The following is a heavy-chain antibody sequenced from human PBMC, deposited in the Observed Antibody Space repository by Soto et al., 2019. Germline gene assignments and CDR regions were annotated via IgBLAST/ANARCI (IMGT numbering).Heavy chain of an antibody. Sequence: ASVKVSCKASGYTFTSYGISWVRQAPGQGLEWMGWISAYNGNTNYAQKLQGRVTMTTDTSTSTAYMELRSLRSDDTAVYYCARNRHSYIVVVPAARFGYLGQGTLVTVSS. J-gene: IGHJ4*02. D-gene: IGHD2-2*01. V-gene: IGHV1-18*04. CDR1: GYTFTSYG. CDR2: ISAYNGNT. CDR3: ARNRHSYIVVVPAARFGY.